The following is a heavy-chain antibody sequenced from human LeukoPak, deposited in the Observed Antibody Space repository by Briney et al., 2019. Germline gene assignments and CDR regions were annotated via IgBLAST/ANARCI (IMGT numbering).Heavy chain of an antibody. Sequence: PSETLSLTCTVSGGSISSDYWSWIRQPPGKGLECIGYIYYTGSTNYNPSLKSRITMSVDTSKNQFSLKLSSVTAADTAVYYCARDGGSGWYNYWGQGTLVTVSS. V-gene: IGHV4-59*12. D-gene: IGHD6-19*01. J-gene: IGHJ4*02. CDR1: GGSISSDY. CDR3: ARDGGSGWYNY. CDR2: IYYTGST.